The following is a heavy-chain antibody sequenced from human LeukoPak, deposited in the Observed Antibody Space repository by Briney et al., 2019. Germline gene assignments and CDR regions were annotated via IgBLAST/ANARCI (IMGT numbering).Heavy chain of an antibody. CDR1: GYTFTSYG. D-gene: IGHD4-11*01. CDR2: ISAYNGNT. J-gene: IGHJ5*02. CDR3: ARDFDYSDYGGQGRFDP. V-gene: IGHV1-18*01. Sequence: ASVKVSCKTSGYTFTSYGISWVRQAPGQGLEWMGWISAYNGNTNSAQKLRGRVTMTTDTSTSTAYVELRSLRSDDTAVYYCARDFDYSDYGGQGRFDPWGQGTLVTVSS.